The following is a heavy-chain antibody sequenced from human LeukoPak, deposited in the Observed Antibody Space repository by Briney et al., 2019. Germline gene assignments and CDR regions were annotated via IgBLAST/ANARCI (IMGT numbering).Heavy chain of an antibody. CDR3: AKSRSPGFDY. V-gene: IGHV3-23*01. CDR1: GFTFSSYA. J-gene: IGHJ4*02. D-gene: IGHD1-14*01. Sequence: GGSLRLSCAASGFTFSSYAMSWVRQAPGKGLEWISASSGRGGSTYYADSVKGRFTISRDNAKNTLYLQMNSLRAEDTAVYYCAKSRSPGFDYWGQGTLVTVSS. CDR2: SSGRGGST.